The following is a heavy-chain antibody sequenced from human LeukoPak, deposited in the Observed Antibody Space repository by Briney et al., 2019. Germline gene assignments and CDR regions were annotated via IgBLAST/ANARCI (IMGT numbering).Heavy chain of an antibody. J-gene: IGHJ4*02. CDR3: ARDSLSYSSSWYDLGY. V-gene: IGHV3-21*01. Sequence: GGSLRLSCAASGFTFSSYSMNWVRQAPGKGLEWVSSISSSSSYIYYADSVKGRFTISRDNAKNSLYLQMNSLRAEDTAVYYCARDSLSYSSSWYDLGYWGQGTLVTVSS. D-gene: IGHD6-13*01. CDR1: GFTFSSYS. CDR2: ISSSSSYI.